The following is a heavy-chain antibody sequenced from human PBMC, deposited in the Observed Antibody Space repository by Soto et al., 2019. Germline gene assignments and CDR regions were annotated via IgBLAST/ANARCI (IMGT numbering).Heavy chain of an antibody. CDR3: ARSRAVRWVKVNDY. D-gene: IGHD1-26*01. CDR2: IKQDGSEK. CDR1: GFTFSSYW. J-gene: IGHJ4*02. V-gene: IGHV3-7*01. Sequence: EVQLVESGGGLVQPGGSLRLSCAASGFTFSSYWMSWVRQASGKGLEWVANIKQDGSEKYYVDSVKGRFTISRDNAKNSLYLQMNSLRAEDTAVYYCARSRAVRWVKVNDYWGQGTLVTVSS.